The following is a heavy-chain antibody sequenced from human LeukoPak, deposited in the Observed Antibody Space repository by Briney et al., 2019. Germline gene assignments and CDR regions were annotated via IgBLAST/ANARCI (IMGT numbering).Heavy chain of an antibody. CDR3: ARGPYDSSGSGFDY. V-gene: IGHV3-53*01. CDR2: IYSGGTT. Sequence: GGSLRLSCAASGFTVSGNYMTWVRQPPGKGLEWVSIIYSGGTTYYADSVKGRFTISRDNAKNSLYLQMNSLRAEDTAVYYCARGPYDSSGSGFDYWGQGTLVTVSP. D-gene: IGHD3-22*01. CDR1: GFTVSGNY. J-gene: IGHJ4*02.